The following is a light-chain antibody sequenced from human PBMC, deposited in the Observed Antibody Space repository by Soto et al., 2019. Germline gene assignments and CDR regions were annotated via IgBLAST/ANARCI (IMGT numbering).Light chain of an antibody. CDR2: DAS. J-gene: IGKJ2*01. V-gene: IGKV3-11*01. CDR3: QQRSNLYT. Sequence: EIVLTQSPATLSLSPGERATLSCRASQSVSSYLAWYQQKPGQAPRLLIYDASNRATGIPARFSGSGSGTAFTITISSLEPEDFAFYYCQQRSNLYTFGQGTKLEIK. CDR1: QSVSSY.